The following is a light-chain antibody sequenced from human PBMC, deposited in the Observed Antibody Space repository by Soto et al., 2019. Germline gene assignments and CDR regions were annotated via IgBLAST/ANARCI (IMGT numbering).Light chain of an antibody. CDR3: QQYNDWPLT. Sequence: ILMTQSPVTLSVSPGERVALSCRASQSVSSNLAWYQQKPGQAPSLLIYGAFTRATGIPARFSGTGSGTEFTLTISSLQSEDFALYYCQQYNDWPLTFGQGTKVDIK. CDR1: QSVSSN. CDR2: GAF. J-gene: IGKJ1*01. V-gene: IGKV3-15*01.